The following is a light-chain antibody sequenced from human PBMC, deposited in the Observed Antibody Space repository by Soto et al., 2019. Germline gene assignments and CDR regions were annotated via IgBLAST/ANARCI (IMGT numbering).Light chain of an antibody. Sequence: EIVWTQSPGTLSLSPGERATLSCRASQSVSSNYLGWYQQKPGQAPRLLIYGASSRATGIPDGFSGSGSGTDFTLIISSLEPEDFAVYYCQQYGSSPLCAFGPGTEVELK. CDR3: QQYGSSPLCA. CDR1: QSVSSNY. CDR2: GAS. V-gene: IGKV3-20*01. J-gene: IGKJ3*01.